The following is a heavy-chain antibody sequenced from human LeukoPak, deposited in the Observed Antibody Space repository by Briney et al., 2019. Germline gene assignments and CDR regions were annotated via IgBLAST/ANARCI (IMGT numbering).Heavy chain of an antibody. CDR1: GGTYSIYA. CDR2: IIPIFGTA. J-gene: IGHJ4*02. V-gene: IGHV1-69*01. CDR3: ASYYGDYWGTADY. Sequence: GSSVTVSCTASGGTYSIYAISWVRQAPGQGLEWMGGIIPIFGTANYAQKFQGRVTITADESTSTAYMELSSLRSEDTAVYYCASYYGDYWGTADYWGQGTLVTVSS. D-gene: IGHD4-17*01.